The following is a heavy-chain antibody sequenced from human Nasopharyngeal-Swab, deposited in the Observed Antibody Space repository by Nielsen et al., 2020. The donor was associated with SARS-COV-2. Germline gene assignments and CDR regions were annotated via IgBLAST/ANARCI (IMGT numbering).Heavy chain of an antibody. V-gene: IGHV3-7*01. Sequence: GESLKISCAASGFTFSSYWMSWVRQAPGKGPEWVANIKQDGSEKYYVDSVKGRFTISRDNAKNSLYLQMNSLRAEDTAVYYCARGGTAMVTGLDYWGQGTLVTVSS. J-gene: IGHJ4*02. CDR3: ARGGTAMVTGLDY. CDR1: GFTFSSYW. CDR2: IKQDGSEK. D-gene: IGHD5-18*01.